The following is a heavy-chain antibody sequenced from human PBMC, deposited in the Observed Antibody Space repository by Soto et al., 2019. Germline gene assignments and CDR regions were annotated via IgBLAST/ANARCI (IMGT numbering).Heavy chain of an antibody. D-gene: IGHD4-17*01. CDR2: IYYSGST. CDR1: GCSISSYY. J-gene: IGHJ4*02. Sequence: PSETLSLTCTVSGCSISSYYWSWIRQPPGKGLEWIGYIYYSGSTNYNPSLKSRVTISVDTSKNQFSLKLSSVTAADTAVYYCARDDYGGNSGYWGQGTLVTVSS. V-gene: IGHV4-59*01. CDR3: ARDDYGGNSGY.